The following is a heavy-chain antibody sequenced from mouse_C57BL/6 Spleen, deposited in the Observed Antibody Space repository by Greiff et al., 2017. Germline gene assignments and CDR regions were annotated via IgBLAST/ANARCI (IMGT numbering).Heavy chain of an antibody. CDR2: IYPGDGDT. J-gene: IGHJ3*01. D-gene: IGHD4-1*01. CDR3: EREGLTVAWFAY. CDR1: GYAFSSSW. Sequence: QVQLQQSGPELVKPGASVKISCKASGYAFSSSWMNWVKQRPGKGLEWIGRIYPGDGDTNYNGKFKGKATLTADKSTSTAYMQLSSLTSEDSAVYFCEREGLTVAWFAYWGQGTLVTVSA. V-gene: IGHV1-82*01.